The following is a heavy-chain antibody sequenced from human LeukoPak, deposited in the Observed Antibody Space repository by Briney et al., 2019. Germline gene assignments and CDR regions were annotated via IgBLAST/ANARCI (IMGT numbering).Heavy chain of an antibody. Sequence: GGSLRLSCAASGFTFSSYAMHWVRQAPGKGLERVSAISGSGGSTYYADSVKGRFTISRDNSKNTLYLQMNSLRAEDTAVYYCAKPGAYYDILTGHFDYWGQGTLVTVSS. J-gene: IGHJ4*02. CDR3: AKPGAYYDILTGHFDY. CDR1: GFTFSSYA. V-gene: IGHV3-23*01. D-gene: IGHD3-9*01. CDR2: ISGSGGST.